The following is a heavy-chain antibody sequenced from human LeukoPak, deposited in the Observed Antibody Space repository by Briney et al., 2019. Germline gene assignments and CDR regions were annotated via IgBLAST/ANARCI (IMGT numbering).Heavy chain of an antibody. V-gene: IGHV4-39*07. CDR1: GGSISSSSYC. CDR3: ARDAPPSRLSSSSDY. Sequence: PSETLSLTCTVSGGSISSSSYCWGWIRQPPGKGLEWIGSIYYSGSTYYNPSLKSRVTISVDTSKNQFSLKLSSVTAADTAVYYCARDAPPSRLSSSSDYWGQGTLVTVSS. D-gene: IGHD6-6*01. CDR2: IYYSGST. J-gene: IGHJ4*02.